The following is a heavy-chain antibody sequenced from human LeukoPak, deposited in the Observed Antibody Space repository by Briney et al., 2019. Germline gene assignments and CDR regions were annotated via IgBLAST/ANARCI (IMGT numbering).Heavy chain of an antibody. Sequence: SVKVSCKASGYTFTGYYMHWVRQAPGQGLEWMGWINPNSGGTNYAQKFQGRVTMTRDTSISTAYMELSRLRSDDTAVYYCARVSYSSSWYGAFDIWGQGTMVTVSS. D-gene: IGHD6-13*01. V-gene: IGHV1-2*02. CDR2: INPNSGGT. CDR3: ARVSYSSSWYGAFDI. J-gene: IGHJ3*02. CDR1: GYTFTGYY.